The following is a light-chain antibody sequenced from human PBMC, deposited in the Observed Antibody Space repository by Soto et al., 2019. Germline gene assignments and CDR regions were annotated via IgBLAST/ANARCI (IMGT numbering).Light chain of an antibody. V-gene: IGLV1-47*01. CDR3: AAWDDRLRGHVV. J-gene: IGLJ2*01. CDR2: RNN. Sequence: QSVLTQPPSASGTPGQRVTISCSGSSSNIGSNYVYWYQQLPGTAPKLLIYRNNQRPSGVPDRFSGSKSGTSASLAISGLRSEVEADYYCAAWDDRLRGHVVFGGGTKLTVL. CDR1: SSNIGSNY.